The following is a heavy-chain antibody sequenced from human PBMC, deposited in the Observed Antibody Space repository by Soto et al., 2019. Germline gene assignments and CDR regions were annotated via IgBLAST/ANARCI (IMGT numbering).Heavy chain of an antibody. Sequence: QVQLQESGPGLVKPSQTLSLTCTVSGGSISSGGYYWSWIRQHPGKGLEWIGYIYYSGSTYYNPSLKSRVPISVDPSKNQFALKLSYVTAADTAVYYCAAACVGCGGFNYYGMDVWGQGTTVTVSS. CDR1: GGSISSGGYY. CDR2: IYYSGST. D-gene: IGHD2-21*01. J-gene: IGHJ6*02. V-gene: IGHV4-31*03. CDR3: AAACVGCGGFNYYGMDV.